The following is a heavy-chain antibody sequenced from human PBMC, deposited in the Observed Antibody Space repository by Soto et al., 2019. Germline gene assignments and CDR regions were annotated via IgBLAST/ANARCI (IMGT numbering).Heavy chain of an antibody. Sequence: SETLSLTCPVSGASMNSYNWSWIRQPAWKGLEGIGQIHSSGSTNYNPSLKSRVTMSVDTXKNQFCLSLMCLTAADTTVYYCARDRGXAGAGITGFXPWCQRFLVPVSS. J-gene: IGHJ5*02. V-gene: IGHV4-4*07. CDR2: IHSSGST. CDR3: ARDRGXAGAGITGFXP. CDR1: GASMNSYN. D-gene: IGHD6-13*01.